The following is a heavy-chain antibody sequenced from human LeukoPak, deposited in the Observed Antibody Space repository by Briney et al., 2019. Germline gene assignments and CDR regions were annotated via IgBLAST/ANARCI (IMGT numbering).Heavy chain of an antibody. CDR1: GYSFTNYW. V-gene: IGHV5-51*01. J-gene: IGHJ4*02. D-gene: IGHD6-19*01. Sequence: GESLKISCKGSGYSFTNYWIGWVRQMPGKGLEWMGIMSPGDSETRYNPSFQGQVTISADKSISTAYLQWSSLKASDTAIYYCARSPKNSGCNSGLDCFDYWGQGTLVTVSS. CDR3: ARSPKNSGCNSGLDCFDY. CDR2: MSPGDSET.